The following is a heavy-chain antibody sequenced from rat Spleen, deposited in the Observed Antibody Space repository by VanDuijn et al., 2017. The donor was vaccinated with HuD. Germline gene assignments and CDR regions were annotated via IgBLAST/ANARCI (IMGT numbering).Heavy chain of an antibody. V-gene: IGHV5-7*01. J-gene: IGHJ2*01. D-gene: IGHD2-5*01. CDR3: ARRRTTYYYFDY. CDR1: GFTFSDYY. Sequence: EVQLVESGGGLVQPGRSLKLSCAASGFTFSDYYMAWVRQAPTKGLEWVATISYDGSSTYYRDSVKGRFTISRDNAKSTLYLQMDSLRSEDTATYYCARRRTTYYYFDYWGQGVMVTVSS. CDR2: ISYDGSST.